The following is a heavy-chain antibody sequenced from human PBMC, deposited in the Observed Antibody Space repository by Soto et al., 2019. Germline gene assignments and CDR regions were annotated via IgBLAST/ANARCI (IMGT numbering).Heavy chain of an antibody. D-gene: IGHD2-15*01. CDR3: VKTVVAARNGLSY. Sequence: GGSLRLSCAASGFTFSSYGMHWVRQAPGKGLEWVAVISYDGSNKYYADSVKGRFTISRDNSKNTLYLQMNSLRAEDTAVYYCVKTVVAARNGLSYWGQGTLVTVSS. J-gene: IGHJ4*02. CDR2: ISYDGSNK. CDR1: GFTFSSYG. V-gene: IGHV3-30*18.